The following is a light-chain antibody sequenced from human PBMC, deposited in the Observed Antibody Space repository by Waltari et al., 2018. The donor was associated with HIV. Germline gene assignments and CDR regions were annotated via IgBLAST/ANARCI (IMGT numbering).Light chain of an antibody. Sequence: GHYNYISWYQCFPGKVPKVVIFEIMTRPSGVSDRFSGSKSGNTAYLTISRLRAEDEADYYCTSYTANDTLIFGGGTKVTVL. CDR2: EIM. V-gene: IGLV2-14*01. CDR3: TSYTANDTLI. J-gene: IGLJ2*01. CDR1: GHYNY.